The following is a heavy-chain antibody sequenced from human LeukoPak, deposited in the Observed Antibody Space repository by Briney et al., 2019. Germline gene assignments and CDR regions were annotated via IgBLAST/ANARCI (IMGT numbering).Heavy chain of an antibody. CDR1: GGSISSYY. Sequence: SETLSLTCTVSGGSISSYYWSWLRQPPGKGLEWIGYIYYSGSTNYNPSLKSRVTISVDTSKNQFSLKLSSVAAADTAVYYCARGVGYSGYVPHPAFDIWGQGTMVTVSS. CDR2: IYYSGST. CDR3: ARGVGYSGYVPHPAFDI. V-gene: IGHV4-59*01. D-gene: IGHD5-12*01. J-gene: IGHJ3*02.